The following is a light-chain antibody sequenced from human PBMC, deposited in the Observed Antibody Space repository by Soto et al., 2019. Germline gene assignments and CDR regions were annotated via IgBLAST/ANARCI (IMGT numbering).Light chain of an antibody. Sequence: QSVLTQPPSVSGAPGQRVTISCTGSSSNIGAIYDVHWYQHLPGTAPKLLIYANNNRPSGVPVRFSGSKSGTSASLAITGRQAEVEAADFCQSYDNTLSGVVFGGGTKLTVL. CDR1: SSNIGAIYD. CDR3: QSYDNTLSGVV. J-gene: IGLJ3*02. V-gene: IGLV1-40*01. CDR2: ANN.